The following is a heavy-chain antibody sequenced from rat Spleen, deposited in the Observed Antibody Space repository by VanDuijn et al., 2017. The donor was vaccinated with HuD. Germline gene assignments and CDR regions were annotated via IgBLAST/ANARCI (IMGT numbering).Heavy chain of an antibody. V-gene: IGHV5-7*01. CDR2: ISSDGRRN. Sequence: EVQLVESGGGLVQPGRSLKLSCAASGFTFSDYYMAWVRQAPTKGLEWVATISSDGRRNYYRDSVKGRFTISRDNAKSTLNLQVDSLRSEDTANYYCARQDTSGYSNWFAYWGQGTLVTVSS. J-gene: IGHJ3*01. CDR3: ARQDTSGYSNWFAY. D-gene: IGHD4-3*01. CDR1: GFTFSDYY.